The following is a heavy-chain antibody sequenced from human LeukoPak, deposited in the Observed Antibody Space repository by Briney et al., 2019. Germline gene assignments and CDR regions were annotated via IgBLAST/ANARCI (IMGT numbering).Heavy chain of an antibody. Sequence: GGSLRLSCAASGFTFSDYYMSWIRQAPGKGLEWVLYISSSSSYTNYADSVKGRFTISRDNAKNSLYLQMNSLRAEDTAVYYCATGSAPYYYDRSGYWGQGTLVTVSS. D-gene: IGHD3-22*01. CDR3: ATGSAPYYYDRSGY. CDR1: GFTFSDYY. J-gene: IGHJ4*02. V-gene: IGHV3-11*03. CDR2: ISSSSSYT.